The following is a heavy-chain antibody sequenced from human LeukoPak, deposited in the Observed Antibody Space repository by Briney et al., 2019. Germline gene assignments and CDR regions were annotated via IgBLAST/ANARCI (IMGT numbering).Heavy chain of an antibody. D-gene: IGHD5-18*01. J-gene: IGHJ4*02. Sequence: PGGSLRLSCAASGFTFSTYWMHWVRQAPGKGLEWVSYISSSSSTIYYADSVKGRFTISRDNAKNSLYLQMNSLRAEDTAVYYCARVSSYGSTHPDYWGQGTLVTVSS. V-gene: IGHV3-48*01. CDR1: GFTFSTYW. CDR2: ISSSSSTI. CDR3: ARVSSYGSTHPDY.